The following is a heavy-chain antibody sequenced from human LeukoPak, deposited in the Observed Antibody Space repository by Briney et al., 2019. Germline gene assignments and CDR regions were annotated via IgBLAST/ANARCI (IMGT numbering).Heavy chain of an antibody. D-gene: IGHD4-17*01. CDR3: AKDYGDYSLA. V-gene: IGHV4-39*02. Sequence: PSETLSLTCTVSGGSISSSSFYWGWIRQPPGKGLEWIGTIYHSGSPYYNPSLNSRVTISGDTSKNQFSLKLSSVTAADTAMYYCAKDYGDYSLAWGQGTLVTVSS. CDR1: GGSISSSSFY. CDR2: IYHSGSP. J-gene: IGHJ5*02.